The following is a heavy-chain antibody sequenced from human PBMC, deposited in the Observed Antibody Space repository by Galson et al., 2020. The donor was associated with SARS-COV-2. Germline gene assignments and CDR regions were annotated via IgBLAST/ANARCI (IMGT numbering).Heavy chain of an antibody. Sequence: SETLSLTCTVSGGSISSGGYYWSWIRQHPGKGLEWIGYIYYSGSTYYNPSLKSRVTISVDTSKNQFSLKLSSVTAADTAVYYCARGPYYYDSSGYSDYYYYYYMDVWGKGTTVTVSS. D-gene: IGHD3-22*01. V-gene: IGHV4-31*03. J-gene: IGHJ6*03. CDR3: ARGPYYYDSSGYSDYYYYYYMDV. CDR1: GGSISSGGYY. CDR2: IYYSGST.